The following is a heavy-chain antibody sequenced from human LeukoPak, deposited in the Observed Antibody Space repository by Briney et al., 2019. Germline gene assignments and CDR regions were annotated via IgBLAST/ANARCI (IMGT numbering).Heavy chain of an antibody. D-gene: IGHD6-19*01. J-gene: IGHJ4*02. CDR1: GFTFSSYA. V-gene: IGHV3-23*01. Sequence: GGSLRLSCAASGFTFSSYAMYWVRQAPGKGLEWVSGIFGSGGSTHYADPVKGRFTVSWDNSHNTVYLQMSSLRAEDTAVYCCAKTTTGYSSGRFPRWPVDYWAQGTLVTVPS. CDR3: AKTTTGYSSGRFPRWPVDY. CDR2: IFGSGGST.